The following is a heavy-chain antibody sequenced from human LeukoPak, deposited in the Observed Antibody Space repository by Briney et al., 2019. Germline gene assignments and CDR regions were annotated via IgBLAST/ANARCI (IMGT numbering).Heavy chain of an antibody. D-gene: IGHD2-2*02. CDR2: LSSTGST. J-gene: IGHJ6*02. Sequence: PSQTLSLTCTVSGGSISSGRYYWSWIRQPAGKALEWIGRLSSTGSTNYNPSLKSRVTISVDTSKNQFALNLSSVTAAETAVYYCARQGGYCDASSCYSGDYFYYHGMDVWGQGTTVTVSS. V-gene: IGHV4-61*02. CDR1: GGSISSGRYY. CDR3: ARQGGYCDASSCYSGDYFYYHGMDV.